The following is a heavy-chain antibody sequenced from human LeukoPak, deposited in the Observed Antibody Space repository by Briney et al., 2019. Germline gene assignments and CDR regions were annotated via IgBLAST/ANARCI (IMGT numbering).Heavy chain of an antibody. Sequence: GGSLRLSCAASGFTFSSYVMHWVRQAPGKGLEGVAIISYDASNEYYADTVRGRFTIYRGNSKHTLYLQMNSLRAADTAVYYCARDKGSSYLSSFYYWGQGTLVTVSS. CDR1: GFTFSSYV. CDR2: ISYDASNE. D-gene: IGHD2-2*01. J-gene: IGHJ4*02. CDR3: ARDKGSSYLSSFYY. V-gene: IGHV3-30*04.